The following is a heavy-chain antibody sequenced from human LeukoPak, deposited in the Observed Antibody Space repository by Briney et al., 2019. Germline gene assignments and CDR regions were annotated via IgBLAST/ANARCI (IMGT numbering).Heavy chain of an antibody. V-gene: IGHV1-8*02. D-gene: IGHD1-26*01. CDR2: VNPNSGNT. CDR3: ARGRFRWELEIRDFDY. CDR1: GYTFTGYY. J-gene: IGHJ4*02. Sequence: ASVKVSCKASGYTFTGYYMHWVRQATGQGLERMGWVNPNSGNTGYAQTFQGRVTMTRNTSISTAYMELSSLRSEDTAVYYCARGRFRWELEIRDFDYWGQGTLVTISS.